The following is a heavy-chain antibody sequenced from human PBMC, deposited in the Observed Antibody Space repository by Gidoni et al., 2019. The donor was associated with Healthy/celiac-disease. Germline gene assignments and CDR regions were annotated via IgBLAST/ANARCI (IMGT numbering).Heavy chain of an antibody. D-gene: IGHD4-17*01. Sequence: QVQLVQSGAEVKKPGPSVKVSCKASGGTFSSYAISWVRQAPGQGLEWMGRTFPILGIANYEQKFQGRVTITADKSTSTAYMELRSLRSDETAVYYCATTDDYGDYVFDYWGQGTLVTVSS. J-gene: IGHJ4*02. CDR3: ATTDDYGDYVFDY. CDR1: GGTFSSYA. CDR2: TFPILGIA. V-gene: IGHV1-69*04.